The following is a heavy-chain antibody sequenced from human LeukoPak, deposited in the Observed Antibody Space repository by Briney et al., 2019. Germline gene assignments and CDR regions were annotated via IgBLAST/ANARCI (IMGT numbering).Heavy chain of an antibody. CDR1: DDSITMYY. J-gene: IGHJ6*03. CDR2: ADHTGST. CDR3: ARGRVSSSTWYSTYYYFFYMDF. D-gene: IGHD4-11*01. Sequence: SETLSLTCTVSDDSITMYYWAWIRQPPGKGLEWIGYADHTGSTKFNPSLNGRVSISRDTSNNFFSLRLRSVTAADTAVYFCARGRVSSSTWYSTYYYFFYMDFWGKGTTVTVSS. V-gene: IGHV4-59*01.